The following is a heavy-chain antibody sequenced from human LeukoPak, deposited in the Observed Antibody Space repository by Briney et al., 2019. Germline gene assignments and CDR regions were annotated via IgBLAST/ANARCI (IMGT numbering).Heavy chain of an antibody. CDR1: GFTFSSYW. CDR2: IKQDGSGK. Sequence: GGSLRLSCAASGFTFSSYWMSWVRQAPGKGLEWVANIKQDGSGKYYVDSVKGRFTISRDNAKNSLYLQMNSLRAEDTAVYYCARDLYRGWLQSSYYFDYWGQGTLVTVSS. CDR3: ARDLYRGWLQSSYYFDY. V-gene: IGHV3-7*01. D-gene: IGHD5-24*01. J-gene: IGHJ4*02.